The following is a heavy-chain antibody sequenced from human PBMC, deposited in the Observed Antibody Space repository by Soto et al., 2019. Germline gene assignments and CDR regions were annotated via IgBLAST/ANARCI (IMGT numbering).Heavy chain of an antibody. V-gene: IGHV3-21*02. CDR1: GFTFNRST. D-gene: IGHD3-3*01. CDR2: ITSDSGDI. J-gene: IGHJ6*02. CDR3: ARASEGDFWSGYYYGMDV. Sequence: EVQLVESGGGLVKPGGSLRLSCTASGFTFNRSTMNWVRQAPGKGPEWVSSITSDSGDINYADSVRGRFTISRDNAKNSLYLQMSSLRAEDTAVYYCARASEGDFWSGYYYGMDVWGPGTTVTVSS.